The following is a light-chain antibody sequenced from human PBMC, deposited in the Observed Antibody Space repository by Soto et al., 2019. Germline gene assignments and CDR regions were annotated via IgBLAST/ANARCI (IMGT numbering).Light chain of an antibody. Sequence: MTRSPESLTVSLGESATIDCKSSQSVSSYLAWYQQKPGQAPRLLIYDASNRATGIPARFSGSGSGTDFTLTISSLEPEDFAVYYCQQRSNWQIPFGQGTRLEIK. V-gene: IGKV3-11*01. CDR1: QSVSSY. CDR3: QQRSNWQIP. J-gene: IGKJ5*01. CDR2: DAS.